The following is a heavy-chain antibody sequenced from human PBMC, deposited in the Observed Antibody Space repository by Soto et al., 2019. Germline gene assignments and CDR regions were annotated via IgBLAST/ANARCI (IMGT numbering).Heavy chain of an antibody. CDR1: GGSISSYY. Sequence: SETLSLTCTVSGGSISSYYWSWIRQPPGKGLEWIGYIYYSGSTNYNPSLKSRVTISVDTSKNQFSLKLSSVIAADTAVYYCARDQVVAVAGYYYYYGMDVWGQGTTVTVSS. V-gene: IGHV4-59*01. CDR3: ARDQVVAVAGYYYYYGMDV. J-gene: IGHJ6*02. D-gene: IGHD6-19*01. CDR2: IYYSGST.